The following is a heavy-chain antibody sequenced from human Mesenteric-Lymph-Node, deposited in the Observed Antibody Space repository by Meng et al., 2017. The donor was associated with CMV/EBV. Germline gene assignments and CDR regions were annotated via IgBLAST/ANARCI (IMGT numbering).Heavy chain of an antibody. J-gene: IGHJ4*02. CDR1: GFTFSSYS. V-gene: IGHV3-30*02. Sequence: GESLKISCVVSGFTFSSYSLHWVRQAPGKGPEWVAFIRFDGSDKYYADSVKGRFTIPRDNSKNTLHLQMNNLRAEDTAVYYCASPRLEWSSPIGQPFDYWGQGTLVTVSS. CDR2: IRFDGSDK. D-gene: IGHD3-3*01. CDR3: ASPRLEWSSPIGQPFDY.